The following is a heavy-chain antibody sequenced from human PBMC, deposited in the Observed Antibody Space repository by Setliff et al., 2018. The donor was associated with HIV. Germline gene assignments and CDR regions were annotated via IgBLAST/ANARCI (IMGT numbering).Heavy chain of an antibody. Sequence: GESLKISCAASGFTFSSYSMNWVRQAPGKGLEWVSSISSSSTHIYYADSVKGRFTISRDNAKNSLYLQMNSLRAEDTAVHYCARLCMLYEVGYYYYYMDVWGKGTTVTVSS. V-gene: IGHV3-21*01. CDR3: ARLCMLYEVGYYYYYMDV. CDR2: ISSSSTHI. J-gene: IGHJ6*03. D-gene: IGHD2-8*01. CDR1: GFTFSSYS.